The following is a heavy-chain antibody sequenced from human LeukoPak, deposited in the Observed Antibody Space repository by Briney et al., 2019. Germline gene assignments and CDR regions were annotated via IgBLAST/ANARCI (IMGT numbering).Heavy chain of an antibody. Sequence: ASVKVSCKASGYTFTGYYMHWVRQAPGQGLEWMGWINPNSGGTNYAQKFQSRVTMTRDTSISTAYMELSRLRSDDTAVYYCARVPRSGTVTRGAFDIWGQGTMVTVSS. CDR2: INPNSGGT. J-gene: IGHJ3*02. CDR3: ARVPRSGTVTRGAFDI. CDR1: GYTFTGYY. V-gene: IGHV1-2*02. D-gene: IGHD1-26*01.